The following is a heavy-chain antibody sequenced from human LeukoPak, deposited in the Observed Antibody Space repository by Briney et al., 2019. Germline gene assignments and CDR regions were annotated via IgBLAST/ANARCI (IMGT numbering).Heavy chain of an antibody. J-gene: IGHJ3*02. V-gene: IGHV4-38-2*02. CDR1: DYSISSGYY. Sequence: PSETLSLTCTVSDYSISSGYYWGWIRQPPGKGLEWIGSIYHSGTTSYNPSLESRVTISLDTSKNQFSLRLTSVTAADTAVYYCARDGYNNNDAFDIWGQGTMVTVSS. D-gene: IGHD5-24*01. CDR2: IYHSGTT. CDR3: ARDGYNNNDAFDI.